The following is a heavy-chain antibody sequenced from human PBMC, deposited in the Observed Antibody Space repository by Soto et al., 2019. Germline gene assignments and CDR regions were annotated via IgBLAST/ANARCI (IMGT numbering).Heavy chain of an antibody. D-gene: IGHD3-10*01. CDR3: AKEQNDYGSGSYYKLEYYYGMDV. J-gene: IGHJ6*02. Sequence: GGSLRLSCAASGFTFSDYYMSWIRQAPGKGLEWVSYISSSGSTTYYADSVKGRFTISRDNSKNTLYLQMNSLRAEDTAVYYCAKEQNDYGSGSYYKLEYYYGMDVWGQGTTVTVSS. CDR1: GFTFSDYY. V-gene: IGHV3-11*01. CDR2: ISSSGSTT.